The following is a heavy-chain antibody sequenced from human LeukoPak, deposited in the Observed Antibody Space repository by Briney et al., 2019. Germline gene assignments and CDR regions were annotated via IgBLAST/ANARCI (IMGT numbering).Heavy chain of an antibody. J-gene: IGHJ6*02. V-gene: IGHV3-30*02. D-gene: IGHD3-10*01. CDR3: AKAPSITMVRGVISYYYGMDV. CDR1: GFTFSSYG. CDR2: IRYDGSNK. Sequence: GGSLRLSCAASGFTFSSYGMHWVRQAPGKGLKWVAFIRYDGSNKYYADSVKGRFTISRDNSKNTLYLQMNSLRAEDTAVYYCAKAPSITMVRGVISYYYGMDVWGQGTTVTVSS.